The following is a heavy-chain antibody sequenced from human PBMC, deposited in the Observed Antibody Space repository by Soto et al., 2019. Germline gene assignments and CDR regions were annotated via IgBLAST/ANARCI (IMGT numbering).Heavy chain of an antibody. V-gene: IGHV1-2*02. J-gene: IGHJ4*02. CDR1: GYTFTGYY. CDR3: ARLDVPYYYDSSGYYFDY. CDR2: INPNSGGT. D-gene: IGHD3-22*01. Sequence: QVQLVQSGAEVKKPGASVKVSCKASGYTFTGYYMHWVRQAPGQGLEWMGWINPNSGGTNYAQKFQGRVTMTRDTSISTDYMELGRLRSDDTVVYYCARLDVPYYYDSSGYYFDYWGQGTLVTVSS.